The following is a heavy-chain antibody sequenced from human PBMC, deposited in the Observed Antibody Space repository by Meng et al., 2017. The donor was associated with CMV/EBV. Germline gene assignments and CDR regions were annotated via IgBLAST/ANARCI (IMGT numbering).Heavy chain of an antibody. CDR3: ARGITMIVVVIAPIAFDI. Sequence: GGSLRLSCAASGFTFSDYYMNWVRQAPGKGLEWVSSISSSSTIYYADSVKGRFTISRDNAKNSLYLQMNSLRAEDTAVYYCARGITMIVVVIAPIAFDIWGQGTMVTVSS. V-gene: IGHV3-69-1*02. J-gene: IGHJ3*02. D-gene: IGHD3-22*01. CDR2: ISSSSTI. CDR1: GFTFSDYY.